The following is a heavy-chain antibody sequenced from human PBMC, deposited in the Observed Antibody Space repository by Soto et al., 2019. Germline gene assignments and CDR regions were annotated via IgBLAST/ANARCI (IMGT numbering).Heavy chain of an antibody. D-gene: IGHD6-13*01. Sequence: QVQLVESGGGVVQPGRSLRLSCAASGFTFRNYAMYWVRQAPNKGLGWVAVISYDGRSKYYADSVKGRFTISRDSSKNTLSLQMNSLRAEDTAVYYCARERGIVATGTFSYWGQGTLVTVSS. J-gene: IGHJ4*02. CDR1: GFTFRNYA. CDR3: ARERGIVATGTFSY. CDR2: ISYDGRSK. V-gene: IGHV3-30*04.